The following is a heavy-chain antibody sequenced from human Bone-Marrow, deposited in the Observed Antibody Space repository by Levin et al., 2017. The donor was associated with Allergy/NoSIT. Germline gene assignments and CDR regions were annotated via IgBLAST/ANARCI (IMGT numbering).Heavy chain of an antibody. CDR3: ARGSGWVDY. J-gene: IGHJ4*02. Sequence: GESLKISCKGSGYTFTNNYITWVRQMPGKGLEWMGRIDPNDSNNNYSPSFQGHVTISADKSISTAYLHWSSLKASDTAMYYCARGSGWVDYWGQGTLVTVSS. CDR1: GYTFTNNY. D-gene: IGHD6-19*01. V-gene: IGHV5-10-1*01. CDR2: IDPNDSNN.